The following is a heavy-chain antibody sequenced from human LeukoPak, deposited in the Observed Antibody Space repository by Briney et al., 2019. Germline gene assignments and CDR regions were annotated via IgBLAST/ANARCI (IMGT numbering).Heavy chain of an antibody. CDR2: ISYDGSNK. V-gene: IGHV3-30-3*01. CDR3: ARAGKLYCTNGVCYTSYYYGMDV. CDR1: GFTFSSYA. J-gene: IGHJ6*02. Sequence: GGSLRLSCAASGFTFSSYAMHWVRQAPGKGLEWVAVISYDGSNKYYADSVKGRSTISRDNSKNTLYLQMNSLRAEDTAVYYCARAGKLYCTNGVCYTSYYYGMDVWGQGTTVTVSS. D-gene: IGHD2-8*01.